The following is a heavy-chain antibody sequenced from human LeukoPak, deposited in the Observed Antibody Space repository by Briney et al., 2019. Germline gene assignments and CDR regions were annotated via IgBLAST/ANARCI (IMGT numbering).Heavy chain of an antibody. CDR1: GFTVSSNY. D-gene: IGHD3-10*01. CDR3: ARDRGGGVRGVINGY. CDR2: IYSGGST. J-gene: IGHJ4*01. Sequence: GGSLRLSCAASGFTVSSNYMSWVRQAPGKGLEWVSVIYSGGSTYYADSVKGRFTISRDNSKNTLYLQINSLRAEDTAVYYCARDRGGGVRGVINGYWGQGTLVTVSS. V-gene: IGHV3-66*01.